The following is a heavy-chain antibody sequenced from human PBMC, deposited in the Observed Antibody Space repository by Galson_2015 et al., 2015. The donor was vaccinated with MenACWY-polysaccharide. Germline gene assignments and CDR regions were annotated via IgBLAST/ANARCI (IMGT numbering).Heavy chain of an antibody. D-gene: IGHD3-3*01. J-gene: IGHJ6*02. CDR3: AKDLDFWSGYYRPRGMDV. CDR2: ISGSGGNT. V-gene: IGHV3-23*01. Sequence: SLRLSCAASGFTFSTYAMSWVRQAPGKGLEWVSGISGSGGNTYYEDSVKGRFTISRDTSRNTVYLQMNSLRDEDTAVYYCAKDLDFWSGYYRPRGMDVWSQGTTVTVSS. CDR1: GFTFSTYA.